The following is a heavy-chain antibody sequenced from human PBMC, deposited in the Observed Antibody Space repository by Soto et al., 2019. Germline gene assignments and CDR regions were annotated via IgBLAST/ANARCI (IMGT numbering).Heavy chain of an antibody. V-gene: IGHV5-10-1*01. Sequence: GQSLKISCKGSGYSFTNYWISWVRQMPGKGLEWMARIDPSDSYTFYSPSFQGHVTISADKSINTAYLQWSSLKASDTALYYCARQWTSRGSFRFVDHWGQGTLVTVS. CDR3: ARQWTSRGSFRFVDH. CDR2: IDPSDSYT. CDR1: GYSFTNYW. D-gene: IGHD3-16*01. J-gene: IGHJ4*02.